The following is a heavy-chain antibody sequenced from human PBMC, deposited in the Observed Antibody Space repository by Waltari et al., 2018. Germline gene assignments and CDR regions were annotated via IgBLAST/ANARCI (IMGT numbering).Heavy chain of an antibody. D-gene: IGHD3-10*01. Sequence: EVQLVESGGGLVQPGGSLRLSCAASGFTFSSYWMHWVRQAPGRGLVGCARIKSDGSSTSYADSVKGRFTISRDNAKNTLYLQMNSLRAEDTAVYYCARSPRGTIGAYYYGMDVWGQGTTVTVSS. CDR3: ARSPRGTIGAYYYGMDV. CDR2: IKSDGSST. CDR1: GFTFSSYW. V-gene: IGHV3-74*01. J-gene: IGHJ6*02.